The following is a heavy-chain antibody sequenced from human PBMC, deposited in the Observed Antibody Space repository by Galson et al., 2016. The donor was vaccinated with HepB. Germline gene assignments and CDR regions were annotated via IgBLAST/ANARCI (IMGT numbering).Heavy chain of an antibody. CDR1: GFTFGDYG. V-gene: IGHV3-49*04. CDR3: TRDPDMLGKWLRPVEAFDY. J-gene: IGHJ4*02. Sequence: SLRLSCAASGFTFGDYGMSWVRQAPGKGLEWVGFIRSNAYDGTTEYAASVKGRFTISRDDSKSIAYLQMNSLKTEDTAVYYCTRDPDMLGKWLRPVEAFDYWGQGTLVTVSS. D-gene: IGHD5-12*01. CDR2: IRSNAYDGTT.